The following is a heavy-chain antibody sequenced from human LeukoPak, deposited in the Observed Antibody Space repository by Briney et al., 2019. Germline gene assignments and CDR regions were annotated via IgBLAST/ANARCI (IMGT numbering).Heavy chain of an antibody. Sequence: GASVKVSCKASGYTFTNYGITWVRQAPGRGLEWMGWISPFNGNTNSAQKLQGRVTMTTDPSTSTAYMELRSLRSDDTAIYYCARDGYYGSGSYYLIDYWGQGSLVTVSS. CDR3: ARDGYYGSGSYYLIDY. V-gene: IGHV1-18*04. J-gene: IGHJ4*02. D-gene: IGHD3-10*01. CDR1: GYTFTNYG. CDR2: ISPFNGNT.